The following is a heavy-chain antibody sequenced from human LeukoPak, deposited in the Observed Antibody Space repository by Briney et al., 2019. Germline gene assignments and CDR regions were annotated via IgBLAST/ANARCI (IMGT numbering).Heavy chain of an antibody. CDR2: ISSSSSTI. CDR1: RFTFSTYS. Sequence: KTGGSLRLSCAASRFTFSTYSMNWVRQAPGKGLEWVSYISSSSSTIYYADSVKGRFTISRDNAKNSLYLQMDSLRDEDTAVYYCARDAPPRGSGSYSSNWGQGTLVTVSS. V-gene: IGHV3-48*02. J-gene: IGHJ4*02. D-gene: IGHD3-10*01. CDR3: ARDAPPRGSGSYSSN.